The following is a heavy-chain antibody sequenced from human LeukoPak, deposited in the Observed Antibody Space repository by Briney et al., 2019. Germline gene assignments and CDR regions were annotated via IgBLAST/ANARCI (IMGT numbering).Heavy chain of an antibody. D-gene: IGHD2-2*01. CDR2: IWYDGSNK. CDR1: GFTFSSYG. CDR3: AKGNCSSTSCYIDY. V-gene: IGHV3-33*03. J-gene: IGHJ4*02. Sequence: GGSLRLSCAASGFTFSSYGMHWVRQAPGKGLEWVAVIWYDGSNKYYADSVKGRFTISRDNAKNSLYLQMNSLRAEDMALYYCAKGNCSSTSCYIDYWGQGTLVTVSS.